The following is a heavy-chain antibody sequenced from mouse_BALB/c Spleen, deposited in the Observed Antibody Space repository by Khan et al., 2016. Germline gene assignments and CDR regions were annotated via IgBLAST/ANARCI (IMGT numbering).Heavy chain of an antibody. CDR2: INTSTGEA. CDR1: GYTFTNYG. D-gene: IGHD1-1*01. CDR3: AREHGSSYGWFSY. Sequence: QIQLVQSGPELKKPGETVKISCKASGYTFTNYGMNWVKQAPGKGLKWMGWINTSTGEAAYSDDFKGRFAFSLETSASTAYLQINNLKNEDMATXFSAREHGSSYGWFSYWGQGTLVTVSA. V-gene: IGHV9-1*02. J-gene: IGHJ3*01.